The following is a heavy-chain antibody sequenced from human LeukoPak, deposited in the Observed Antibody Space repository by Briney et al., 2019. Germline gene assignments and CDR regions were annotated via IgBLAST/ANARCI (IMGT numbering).Heavy chain of an antibody. Sequence: PGGSLRLSCAASGFTFSSYSMNWVRQAPGKGLEWVSYISSSSSTIYYADSVKGRFTISRDNAKNSLYLQMNSLRAEDTAVYYCARGVGMTAMVRGYYFDYWGQGTLVTVSS. J-gene: IGHJ4*02. CDR2: ISSSSSTI. V-gene: IGHV3-48*01. CDR1: GFTFSSYS. D-gene: IGHD5-18*01. CDR3: ARGVGMTAMVRGYYFDY.